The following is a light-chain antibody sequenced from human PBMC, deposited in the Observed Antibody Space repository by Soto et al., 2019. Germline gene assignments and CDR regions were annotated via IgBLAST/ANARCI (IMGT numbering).Light chain of an antibody. CDR1: QSVSSIY. J-gene: IGKJ1*01. V-gene: IGKV3-20*01. CDR2: GAS. CDR3: QQYGSSPTWT. Sequence: EILLTQSPGTLSLSPGERATLACRASQSVSSIYLACYQQKPAQPPSLLIYGASSRATGIPDSFSGSGSATDFTLTISRLQPQDFAVYYCQQYGSSPTWTFGHGTKVDI.